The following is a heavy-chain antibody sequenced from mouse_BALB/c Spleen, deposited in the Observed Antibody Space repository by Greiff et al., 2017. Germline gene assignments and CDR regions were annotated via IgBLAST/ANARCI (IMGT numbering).Heavy chain of an antibody. D-gene: IGHD2-4*01. V-gene: IGHV1-26*01. CDR2: VNPNNGGT. CDR3: ATEGDDYDVLFAY. J-gene: IGHJ3*01. Sequence: EVQLQQSGAELVRPGSSVKISCKASGYSFTGYYMHWVKQSHGKSLEWIGRVNPNNGGTSYNQKFKGKAILTVDKSSSTAYMELRSLTSEDSAVYYCATEGDDYDVLFAYWGQGTLVTVSA. CDR1: GYSFTGYY.